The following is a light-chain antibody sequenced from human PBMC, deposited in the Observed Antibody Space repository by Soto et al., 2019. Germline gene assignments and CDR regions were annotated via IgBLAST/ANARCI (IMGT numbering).Light chain of an antibody. CDR1: SGHSSYA. CDR2: INSDGSH. J-gene: IGLJ2*01. Sequence: QLVLTQSPSASASLGASVKITCTLSSGHSSYAIAWHQQQPEQGPRYLMKINSDGSHSKGDGIPDRFSGSSSGAERYLTISSLPYEDEADYYCQTWGTGIQVFGGGTKLTVL. CDR3: QTWGTGIQV. V-gene: IGLV4-69*01.